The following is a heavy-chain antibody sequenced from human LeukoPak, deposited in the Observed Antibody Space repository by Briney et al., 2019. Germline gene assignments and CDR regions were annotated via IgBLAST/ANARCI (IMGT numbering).Heavy chain of an antibody. V-gene: IGHV4-34*01. Sequence: SETLSLTCAVYGGSFSGYYWSWIRQPPGKGLEWIGTIYHSGSTYYNPSLKSRVTISVDTSKNQFSLKLSSVTAADTAVYYCARGYSSSWYFNWFDPWGQGTLVTVSS. CDR2: IYHSGST. CDR1: GGSFSGYY. J-gene: IGHJ5*02. D-gene: IGHD6-13*01. CDR3: ARGYSSSWYFNWFDP.